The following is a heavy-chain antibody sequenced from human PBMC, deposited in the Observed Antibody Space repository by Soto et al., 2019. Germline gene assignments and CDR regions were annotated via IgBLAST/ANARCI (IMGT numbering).Heavy chain of an antibody. CDR2: IYYSGST. Sequence: SETLSLTCTVSGGSVSSGSYYWSWIRQPPGKGLEWIGYIYYSGSTNYNPSLKSRVTISVDTSKNQFSLKLSSVTAADTAVYYCARAYSGYPYYYYYGMDVWGQGTTVTVS. V-gene: IGHV4-61*01. CDR1: GGSVSSGSYY. CDR3: ARAYSGYPYYYYYGMDV. J-gene: IGHJ6*02. D-gene: IGHD3-22*01.